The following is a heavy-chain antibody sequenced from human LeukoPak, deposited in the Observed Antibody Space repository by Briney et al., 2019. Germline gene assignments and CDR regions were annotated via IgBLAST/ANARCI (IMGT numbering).Heavy chain of an antibody. D-gene: IGHD3-16*01. Sequence: GGSLRLSCAASGFTFSRYSMNWVRQAPGKGLEWASSISSSSSYRYYADSVKGRFTISRDNAKNSLHLQMNSLRAEDTAVYYCMSYAGRSDDYWGQGTLVTVSS. J-gene: IGHJ4*02. CDR2: ISSSSSYR. CDR1: GFTFSRYS. V-gene: IGHV3-21*01. CDR3: MSYAGRSDDY.